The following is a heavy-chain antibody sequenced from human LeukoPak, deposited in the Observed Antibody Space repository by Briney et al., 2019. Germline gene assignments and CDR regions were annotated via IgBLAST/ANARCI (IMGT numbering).Heavy chain of an antibody. V-gene: IGHV3-30*02. CDR3: AKARASTDDYYYYGMDV. CDR2: DGSNK. Sequence: DGSNKYYADSVKGPFPISRDNSKNPLYLQMNSLRAEDTAVYYCAKARASTDDYYYYGMDVWGQGTTVTVSS. J-gene: IGHJ6*02. D-gene: IGHD1-26*01.